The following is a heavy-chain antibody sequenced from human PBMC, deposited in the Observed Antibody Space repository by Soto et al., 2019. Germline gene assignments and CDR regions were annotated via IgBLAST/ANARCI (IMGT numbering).Heavy chain of an antibody. CDR2: ISYDGNNK. V-gene: IGHV3-30*03. D-gene: IGHD3-10*01. Sequence: GGSLRLSCAASGFTFSGYGIHWVRQAPGKGLEWVAVISYDGNNKYYTDSVKGRFTISRDNSKNTLYLQMNSLRAEDTAVYYCARDGRWVHSGSVYMGDYGMDVWGQGTTVTVSS. CDR1: GFTFSGYG. J-gene: IGHJ6*02. CDR3: ARDGRWVHSGSVYMGDYGMDV.